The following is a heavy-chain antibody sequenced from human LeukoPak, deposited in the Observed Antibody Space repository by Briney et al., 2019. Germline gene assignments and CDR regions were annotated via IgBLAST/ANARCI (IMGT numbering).Heavy chain of an antibody. CDR2: IYHTGTT. D-gene: IGHD1-26*01. CDR3: ARGATAWVHYDS. Sequence: SETLSLTCTVSGDSVSSSYWIWIRQPPGKGLEWIGYIYHTGTTSYNPSHRSRVTISLDTSKNQFSLTLTSMTPADTAVYYCARGATAWVHYDSWGQGTLVTVSS. V-gene: IGHV4-59*02. CDR1: GDSVSSSY. J-gene: IGHJ4*02.